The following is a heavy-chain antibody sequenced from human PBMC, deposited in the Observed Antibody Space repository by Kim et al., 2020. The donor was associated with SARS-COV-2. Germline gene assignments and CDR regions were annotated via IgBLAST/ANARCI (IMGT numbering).Heavy chain of an antibody. D-gene: IGHD6-13*01. CDR3: ARDPSNSVGRHIFHDY. J-gene: IGHJ4*02. CDR2: ISCYDGKT. Sequence: ASVKVSCRASGYSFTKHGISWVRQALGQGLEWMGWISCYDGKTNFAQTLQGRVTMTTDASTYTAYMELTGLRSDDTAVYYCARDPSNSVGRHIFHDYWGQ. CDR1: GYSFTKHG. V-gene: IGHV1-18*01.